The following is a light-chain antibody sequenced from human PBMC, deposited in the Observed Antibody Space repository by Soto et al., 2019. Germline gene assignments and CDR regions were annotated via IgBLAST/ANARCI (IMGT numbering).Light chain of an antibody. V-gene: IGKV3-15*01. Sequence: VMPPSPATLSVSPGDTATLSCRTSQGLIRNLAWYQQQLGQAPRVLFYGASTRATGIPASVSGRGSGTEFLLTISSQQSEDFAVYYCHEYNNWPWTFGQATKGEI. CDR2: GAS. J-gene: IGKJ1*01. CDR1: QGLIRN. CDR3: HEYNNWPWT.